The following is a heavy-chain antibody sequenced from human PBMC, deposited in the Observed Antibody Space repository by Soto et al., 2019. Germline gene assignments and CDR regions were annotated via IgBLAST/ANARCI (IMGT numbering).Heavy chain of an antibody. V-gene: IGHV4-30-2*01. Sequence: PSETLSLTCAVSGGSISSGGYSGSWIRQPPGKGLEWIGYIYHSGSTYYNPSLKSRVTISVDRSKNQFSLKLSSVTAADTAVYYCARRIGVTNYYFDYWGQGTLVTVSS. CDR2: IYHSGST. CDR1: GGSISSGGYS. CDR3: ARRIGVTNYYFDY. J-gene: IGHJ4*02. D-gene: IGHD3-10*01.